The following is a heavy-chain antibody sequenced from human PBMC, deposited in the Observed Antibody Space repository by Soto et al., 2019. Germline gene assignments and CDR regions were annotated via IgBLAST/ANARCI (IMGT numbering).Heavy chain of an antibody. J-gene: IGHJ3*02. CDR2: IYYSGST. CDR1: GGSISSGGYY. D-gene: IGHD5-12*01. CDR3: ARDRVDGYNPPGAFDI. Sequence: TLSLTCTVSGGSISSGGYYWSWVRQHPGKGLEWIGYIYYSGSTYYNPSLKSRVTISVDTSKNQFPLKLSSVTAADTAVYYCARDRVDGYNPPGAFDIWGQGTMVTV. V-gene: IGHV4-31*03.